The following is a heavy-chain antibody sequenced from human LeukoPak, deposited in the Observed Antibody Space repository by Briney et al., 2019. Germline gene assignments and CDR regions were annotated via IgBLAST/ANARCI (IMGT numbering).Heavy chain of an antibody. CDR3: ATARVTSTWYIYWYFDL. D-gene: IGHD6-13*01. Sequence: NPGGSLRLSCAASEFTFSDAWMNWVRQAPGKGLEWVGLIRSKAAGGTTDYAAPVKGRFTISRDDSKNTVYLQMNSLKIEDTAVYYCATARVTSTWYIYWYFDLWGRGTLVTVSS. CDR1: EFTFSDAW. CDR2: IRSKAAGGTT. J-gene: IGHJ2*01. V-gene: IGHV3-15*01.